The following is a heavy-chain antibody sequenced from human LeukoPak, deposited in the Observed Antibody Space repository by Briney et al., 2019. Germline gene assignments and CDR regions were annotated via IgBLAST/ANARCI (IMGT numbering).Heavy chain of an antibody. CDR1: GFTFSSYS. V-gene: IGHV3-48*01. CDR3: AKQSSPSYMGYFQH. J-gene: IGHJ1*01. Sequence: GGSLRLSCAASGFTFSSYSMNWVRQVPGKGLEWVSYISSGSESSTYYADSVKGRFTISRDNSKNTLYLQMNSLRAEDTAVYYCAKQSSPSYMGYFQHWGQATLVTVSS. D-gene: IGHD1-26*01. CDR2: ISSGSESST.